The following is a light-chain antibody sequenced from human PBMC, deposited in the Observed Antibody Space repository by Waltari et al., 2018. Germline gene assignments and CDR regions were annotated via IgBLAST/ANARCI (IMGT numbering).Light chain of an antibody. CDR2: GAS. V-gene: IGKV3-20*01. J-gene: IGKJ1*01. Sequence: EIVLTKSPGTLSLYPGERATLSCRASQRVSSSYLAWYQHKSGQAPALPIYGASSRATGLPARFSGSGSVTDFTRTISRLEPEDFAVYYCQQYGSSAWTFGQGTKVEIK. CDR3: QQYGSSAWT. CDR1: QRVSSSY.